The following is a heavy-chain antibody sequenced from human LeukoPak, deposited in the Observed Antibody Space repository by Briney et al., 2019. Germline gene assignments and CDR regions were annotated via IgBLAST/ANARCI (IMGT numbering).Heavy chain of an antibody. CDR3: ARDPVHKVAVLPIAGNSFDS. D-gene: IGHD2-21*01. V-gene: IGHV3-23*01. Sequence: QPGGSLRLSCAASGFTFNNYAMTWVRPAPGKGPEWVSTISGRGTATAYADSVKGRFTISRDNSKNTLFLQMTGLTAEDTATYYCARDPVHKVAVLPIAGNSFDSWGQGTQVVVSS. J-gene: IGHJ5*01. CDR1: GFTFNNYA. CDR2: ISGRGTAT.